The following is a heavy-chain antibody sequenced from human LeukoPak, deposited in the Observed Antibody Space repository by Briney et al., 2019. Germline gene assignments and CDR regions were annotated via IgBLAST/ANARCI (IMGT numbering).Heavy chain of an antibody. D-gene: IGHD3-10*01. Sequence: GGSLRLSCAASGFTFSSYAMSWVRQAPGKGLEWVSAIRGSGGGTNYGDSVKGRFTISRDNSRNTLYLQMNSLRAEDTAVYYCARHLLWFGELSGGFDYWGQGTLVTVSS. CDR1: GFTFSSYA. CDR2: IRGSGGGT. J-gene: IGHJ4*02. CDR3: ARHLLWFGELSGGFDY. V-gene: IGHV3-23*01.